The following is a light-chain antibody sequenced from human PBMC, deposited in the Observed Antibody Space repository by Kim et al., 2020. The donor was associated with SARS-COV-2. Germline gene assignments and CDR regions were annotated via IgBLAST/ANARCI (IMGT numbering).Light chain of an antibody. Sequence: EIVLTQSPGTLSLSPGERATLSCRASQSVSSSYLAWYQQKPGQAPRLLIYGASSRATGIPDRFSGSGFGTDFTLTISRLEPEDFAVYYCQQYGSFMYTFGQGTKLEI. J-gene: IGKJ2*01. CDR2: GAS. V-gene: IGKV3-20*01. CDR1: QSVSSSY. CDR3: QQYGSFMYT.